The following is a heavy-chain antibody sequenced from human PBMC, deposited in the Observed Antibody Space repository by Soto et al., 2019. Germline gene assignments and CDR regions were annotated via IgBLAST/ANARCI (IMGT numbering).Heavy chain of an antibody. V-gene: IGHV3-23*01. Sequence: PGGSLRLSCAASGFTFSSYAMSWVRQAPGKGLEWVSAISGSGGSTYYADSVKGRFTISRDNSKNTLYLQMNSLRAEDTAVYYCAKDWLLDTAMNEYYYYYYYMDVWGKGTTVTVSS. CDR3: AKDWLLDTAMNEYYYYYYYMDV. CDR2: ISGSGGST. J-gene: IGHJ6*03. CDR1: GFTFSSYA. D-gene: IGHD5-18*01.